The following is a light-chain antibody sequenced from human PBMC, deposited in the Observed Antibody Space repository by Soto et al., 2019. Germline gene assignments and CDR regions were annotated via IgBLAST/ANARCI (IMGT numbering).Light chain of an antibody. V-gene: IGKV3-15*01. CDR1: QSVGGN. CDR3: QQYSNWPVT. Sequence: EIKMTQSPATLSVSPGERTTLFGRASQSVGGNLAWYQQKPGQSPRLLVYGASGRAAGLPARFSGSGFGTEFTLTISGLLAEDFAVYYCQQYSNWPVTFGQGTKVDIK. J-gene: IGKJ1*01. CDR2: GAS.